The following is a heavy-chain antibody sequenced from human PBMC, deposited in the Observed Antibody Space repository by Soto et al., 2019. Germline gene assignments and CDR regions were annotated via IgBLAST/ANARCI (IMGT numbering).Heavy chain of an antibody. CDR3: TRAFNYDFWSGYGQYYFDY. CDR1: GYTFTRYY. D-gene: IGHD3-3*01. CDR2: MNPNGGGT. Sequence: ASVKVSCKASGYTFTRYYMHWVRQAPGQGLEWMGKMNPNGGGTSYAQKFQGRVTMTRDTSTSTVYMELSSLRSEDTAVYYCTRAFNYDFWSGYGQYYFDYWGQGTLVTVSS. J-gene: IGHJ4*02. V-gene: IGHV1-46*01.